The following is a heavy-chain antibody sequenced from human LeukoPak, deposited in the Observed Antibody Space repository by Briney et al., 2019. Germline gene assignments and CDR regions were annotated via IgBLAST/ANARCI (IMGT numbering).Heavy chain of an antibody. Sequence: SETLSLTCTVSGGSISSYYWSWIRQPPGKGLEWIGYIYYSGSTNYNPSLKSRVTISVDTSKNQFSLKLSSVTAADTAVYYCASLYYYDSSGYISQEPFDYWGQGTLVTVSS. J-gene: IGHJ4*02. D-gene: IGHD3-22*01. CDR2: IYYSGST. CDR3: ASLYYYDSSGYISQEPFDY. V-gene: IGHV4-59*01. CDR1: GGSISSYY.